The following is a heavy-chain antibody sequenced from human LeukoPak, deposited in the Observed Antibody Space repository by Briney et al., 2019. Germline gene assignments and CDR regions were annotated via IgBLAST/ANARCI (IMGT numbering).Heavy chain of an antibody. Sequence: GGSLRLSCAASGFTFSNAWMSWVRQAPGKGLEWVGRIKSKTDGGTTDYAAPVKGRFTISRDDSKNTLYLQMNSLKTEDTAVYYCTTDQSAVTYYDLWSGYFSDYWGQGTLVTVSS. V-gene: IGHV3-15*01. CDR1: GFTFSNAW. J-gene: IGHJ4*02. D-gene: IGHD3-3*01. CDR2: IKSKTDGGTT. CDR3: TTDQSAVTYYDLWSGYFSDY.